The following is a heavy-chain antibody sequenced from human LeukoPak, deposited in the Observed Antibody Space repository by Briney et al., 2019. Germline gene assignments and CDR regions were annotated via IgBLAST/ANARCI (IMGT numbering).Heavy chain of an antibody. D-gene: IGHD1-26*01. CDR1: GGSISSYY. CDR2: IYYSGST. Sequence: SETLSLTCTVSGGSISSYYWSWIRQPPGKGLEWIGYIYYSGSTNYNPSLKSRVTISVDTSKNQFSLKLSSVTAADTAVYYCAGVTNPLTWEPRHAFDIWGQGTMVTVSS. J-gene: IGHJ3*02. V-gene: IGHV4-59*01. CDR3: AGVTNPLTWEPRHAFDI.